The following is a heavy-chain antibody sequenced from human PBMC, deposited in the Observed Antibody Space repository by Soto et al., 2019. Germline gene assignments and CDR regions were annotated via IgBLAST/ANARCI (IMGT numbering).Heavy chain of an antibody. CDR2: ISGSGGST. V-gene: IGHV3-23*01. D-gene: IGHD1-26*01. CDR3: AKFIVSRWHEWDFVY. J-gene: IGHJ4*02. CDR1: GFTFSSYA. Sequence: GGSLRLSCAASGFTFSSYAMSWVRQAPGKGLEWVSAISGSGGSTYYADSVKGRFTISRDNSKNTLYLQMNSLRAEDTAVYYCAKFIVSRWHEWDFVYWCQGTLVTVAS.